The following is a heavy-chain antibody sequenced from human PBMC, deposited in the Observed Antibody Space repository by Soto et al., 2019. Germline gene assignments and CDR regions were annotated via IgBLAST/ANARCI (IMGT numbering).Heavy chain of an antibody. D-gene: IGHD5-18*01. Sequence: SETLSLTCTVSGGSISSYYWSWIRQPPGKGLEWIGYIYYSGSTNYNPSLKSRVTISVDTSKNQFSLKLSSVTAADTAVYYCAREGEMATATFDYWGQGTLVTVSS. CDR1: GGSISSYY. V-gene: IGHV4-59*01. CDR3: AREGEMATATFDY. J-gene: IGHJ4*02. CDR2: IYYSGST.